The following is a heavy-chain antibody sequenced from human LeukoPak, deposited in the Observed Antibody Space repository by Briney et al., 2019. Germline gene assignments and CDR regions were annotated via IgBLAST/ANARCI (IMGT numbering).Heavy chain of an antibody. CDR2: ISWHSGRI. Sequence: GGSLRLSCAASGFNFDEYAMHWVRQAPGKGLEWVSGISWHSGRIGYADSVKGRFTISRDNAKNSLYLQMNSLRAEDTAVYYCAELGITMIGGVWGKGTTVTISS. CDR3: AELGITMIGGV. V-gene: IGHV3-9*01. D-gene: IGHD3-10*02. J-gene: IGHJ6*04. CDR1: GFNFDEYA.